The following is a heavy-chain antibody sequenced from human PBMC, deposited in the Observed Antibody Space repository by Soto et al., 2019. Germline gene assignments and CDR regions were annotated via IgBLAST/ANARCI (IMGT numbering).Heavy chain of an antibody. Sequence: PGGSLRFSCAASGFTFSSYAMSWVRQAPGKGLEWVSAISGSGGSTYYADSVKGRFTISRDNSKNTLYLQMNSLRAEDTAVYYCAKDRCSSGCNRFDPWGQGTLVTVSS. J-gene: IGHJ5*02. CDR3: AKDRCSSGCNRFDP. CDR1: GFTFSSYA. D-gene: IGHD6-19*01. V-gene: IGHV3-23*01. CDR2: ISGSGGST.